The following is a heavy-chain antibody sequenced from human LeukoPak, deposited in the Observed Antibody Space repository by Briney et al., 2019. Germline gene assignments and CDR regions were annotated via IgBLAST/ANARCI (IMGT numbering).Heavy chain of an antibody. D-gene: IGHD1-14*01. Sequence: GGSLRLSCAASGFAFSSYAMTWVRQAPGKGLEWVSVISGSGGTTYYADSVKGRFTISRDNSKNTLFLQMNSLRAEDTAVYYCAKESPEFDYWGQGTLVTVSS. CDR3: AKESPEFDY. CDR2: ISGSGGTT. CDR1: GFAFSSYA. V-gene: IGHV3-23*01. J-gene: IGHJ4*02.